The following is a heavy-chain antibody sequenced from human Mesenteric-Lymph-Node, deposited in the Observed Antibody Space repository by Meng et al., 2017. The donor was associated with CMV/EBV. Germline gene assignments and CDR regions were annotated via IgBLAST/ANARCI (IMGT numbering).Heavy chain of an antibody. J-gene: IGHJ4*02. CDR3: AKDSGVETYYLDY. V-gene: IGHV3-30*02. Sequence: GGSLRLSCAASGFTFSRYGMNWVRQAPGKGLEWVAFILYDGSNGYYVESVKGRFTISRDNSKNALYLQMNNLRPEDTALYFCAKDSGVETYYLDYWGQGTLVTVSS. CDR2: ILYDGSNG. D-gene: IGHD3-3*01. CDR1: GFTFSRYG.